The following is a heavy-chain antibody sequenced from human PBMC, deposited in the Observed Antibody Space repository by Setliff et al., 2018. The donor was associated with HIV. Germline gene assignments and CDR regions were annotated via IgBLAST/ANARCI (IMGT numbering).Heavy chain of an antibody. CDR1: GASDISYIW. CDR2: IYSTGST. Sequence: SETLSLTCAVSGASDISYIWWSWIRQSPGRELEWIGYIYSTGSTNYNPSLQSRVSISMDASKNKFSLKVTSVTSADTAVYYCAKGAGFYGDYTFDYWGQGNLVTVSS. J-gene: IGHJ4*02. CDR3: AKGAGFYGDYTFDY. D-gene: IGHD4-17*01. V-gene: IGHV4-59*02.